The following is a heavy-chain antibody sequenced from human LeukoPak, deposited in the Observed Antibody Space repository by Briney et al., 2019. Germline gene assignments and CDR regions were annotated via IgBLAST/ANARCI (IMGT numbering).Heavy chain of an antibody. Sequence: GGSLRLSCAASGFTFNSYSMNWVRQAPGKGLEWVSSISSSSSYIYYADSVKRRFTISRDNAKNSLYLQMNSLRAEATAVYYCGSGRGYSYGDDAYDIWGQGTMVTVSS. J-gene: IGHJ3*02. CDR2: ISSSSSYI. D-gene: IGHD5-18*01. CDR3: GSGRGYSYGDDAYDI. V-gene: IGHV3-21*01. CDR1: GFTFNSYS.